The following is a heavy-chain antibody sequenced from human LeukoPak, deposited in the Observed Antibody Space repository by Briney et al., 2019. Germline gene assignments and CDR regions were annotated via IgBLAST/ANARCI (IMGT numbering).Heavy chain of an antibody. D-gene: IGHD2-21*01. CDR1: GFNVNNAW. Sequence: GSLRLSCAASGFNVNNAWMSWVRPAPGKGLEWVGRIRSKIDGGATDYAAPVKGRFTISRDDSKNTLYLQINSLKIEDTAMYYCYTSITDYWGQGTLVTVSS. J-gene: IGHJ4*02. CDR3: YTSITDY. CDR2: IRSKIDGGAT. V-gene: IGHV3-15*07.